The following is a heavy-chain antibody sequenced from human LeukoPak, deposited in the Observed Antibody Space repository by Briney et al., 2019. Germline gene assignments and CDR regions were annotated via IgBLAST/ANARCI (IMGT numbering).Heavy chain of an antibody. CDR3: ARYSYGYYFDY. Sequence: PGGSLRLSCAASGFTFSRYAMSWVRQAPGKGLEWVSLISGSGDGTYYADSVKGRFTISRDNSKNTLYLQMNSLRAEDAAVYYCARYSYGYYFDYWGQGTLVTVSS. CDR1: GFTFSRYA. D-gene: IGHD5-18*01. CDR2: ISGSGDGT. J-gene: IGHJ4*02. V-gene: IGHV3-23*01.